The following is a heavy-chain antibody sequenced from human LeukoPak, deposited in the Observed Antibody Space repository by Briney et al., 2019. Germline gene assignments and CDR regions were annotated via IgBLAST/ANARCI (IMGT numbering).Heavy chain of an antibody. CDR2: INHSGST. D-gene: IGHD1-26*01. J-gene: IGHJ4*02. CDR3: AAEISGSYSHFDY. CDR1: GGSFRGNY. Sequence: SETLSLTCAVYGGSFRGNYWTWIRQPPGKGLEWIGEINHSGSTNYNPSLKSRVTISVDTSKNQFSLKLSSVTAADTAVYYCAAEISGSYSHFDYWGQGTLVTVSS. V-gene: IGHV4-34*01.